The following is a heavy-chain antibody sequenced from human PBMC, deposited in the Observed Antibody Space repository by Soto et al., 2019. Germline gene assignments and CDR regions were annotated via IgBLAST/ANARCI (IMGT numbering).Heavy chain of an antibody. CDR3: ARGALSYSSAYQNWFDP. V-gene: IGHV3-30*03. J-gene: IGHJ5*02. CDR2: ISYDGTNK. D-gene: IGHD6-25*01. Sequence: GGSLRLSCAASGFTFDNYDIHWVRQAPGEGLEWVALISYDGTNKYYADSVKGRFTISRDNSENTLYLQMNSLRAEDTGVYYCARGALSYSSAYQNWFDPWGQGTQVTVSS. CDR1: GFTFDNYD.